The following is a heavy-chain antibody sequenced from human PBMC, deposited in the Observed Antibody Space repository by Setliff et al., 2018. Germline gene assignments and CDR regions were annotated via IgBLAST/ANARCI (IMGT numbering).Heavy chain of an antibody. Sequence: ASVTVSCKTSGFSFSTFGFSWVRQAPGQGLEWMGWISPYSGESNYAQKFQDRLTVTADTSTKTTYMELRSLTSDDTAVYFCTRSRAPRVVLAADFDLWGQGTLVTV. V-gene: IGHV1-18*01. CDR3: TRSRAPRVVLAADFDL. J-gene: IGHJ4*02. CDR2: ISPYSGES. CDR1: GFSFSTFG. D-gene: IGHD3-16*01.